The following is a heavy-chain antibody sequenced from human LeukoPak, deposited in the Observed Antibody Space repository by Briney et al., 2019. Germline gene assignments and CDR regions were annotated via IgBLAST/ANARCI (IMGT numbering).Heavy chain of an antibody. V-gene: IGHV3-23*01. J-gene: IGHJ4*02. CDR1: GFTFSSYA. CDR3: ATLPITMVRGEGDY. CDR2: ISGSGGST. Sequence: GGSLRLSCAASGFTFSSYAMSWVGQAPGKGLEWGSAISGSGGSTYYADSVKGRFTISRDNSKNTLNLEMNSLRAEDTAVYYCATLPITMVRGEGDYWGQGTLVTVSS. D-gene: IGHD3-10*01.